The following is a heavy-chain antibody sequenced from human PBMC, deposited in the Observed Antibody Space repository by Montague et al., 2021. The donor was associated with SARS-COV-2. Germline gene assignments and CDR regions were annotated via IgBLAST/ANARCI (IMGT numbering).Heavy chain of an antibody. CDR3: ARDSVDGLDY. CDR1: GFTFSRHD. V-gene: IGHV3-13*01. CDR2: IGAGGDT. J-gene: IGHJ4*02. Sequence: SLRLSCAASGFTFSRHDMHWIRQATGKGLEWVSGIGAGGDTYYAASVKGRSSISRENDKNSLYLQINSLRAGDTAVYYCARDSVDGLDYWGQGILVTVSS. D-gene: IGHD5-24*01.